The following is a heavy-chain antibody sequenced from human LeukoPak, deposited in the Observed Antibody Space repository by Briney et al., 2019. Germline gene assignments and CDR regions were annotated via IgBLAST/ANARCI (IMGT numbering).Heavy chain of an antibody. V-gene: IGHV4-34*01. D-gene: IGHD3-22*01. J-gene: IGHJ5*02. CDR1: AGSFNDYY. CDR3: ARDWTDSSGYNWFDP. CDR2: IDHRGRS. Sequence: SETLSLTRAVYAGSFNDYYWTWIRQPPGKGLEWIGEIDHRGRSTYNPSLKSRVTISVDTSKNQFSLRLESVTAADTAVYYCARDWTDSSGYNWFDPWGQGTLVTVSS.